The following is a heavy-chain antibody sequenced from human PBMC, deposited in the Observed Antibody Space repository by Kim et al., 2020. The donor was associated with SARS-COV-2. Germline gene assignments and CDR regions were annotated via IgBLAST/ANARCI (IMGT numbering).Heavy chain of an antibody. V-gene: IGHV4-34*01. CDR1: GGSFSGYY. CDR3: ARGHHPPPYVVVPADYYYYGMDV. Sequence: SETLSLTCAVYGGSFSGYYWSWIRQPPGKGLEWIGEINHSGSTNYNPSLKSRVTISVDKSKKQFSLKLSSVTAADTAVYYCARGHHPPPYVVVPADYYYYGMDVSGQGTTATVSS. J-gene: IGHJ6*02. CDR2: INHSGST. D-gene: IGHD2-2*01.